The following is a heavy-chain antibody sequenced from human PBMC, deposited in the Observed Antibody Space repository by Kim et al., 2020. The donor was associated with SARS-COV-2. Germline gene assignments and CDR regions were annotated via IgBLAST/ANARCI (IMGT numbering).Heavy chain of an antibody. CDR2: IYYSGST. CDR3: ARLVTQHLWFGELLSRNDAFDI. CDR1: GGSISSSSYY. D-gene: IGHD3-10*01. V-gene: IGHV4-39*01. Sequence: SETLSLTCTVSGGSISSSSYYWGWIRQPPGKGLEWIGSIYYSGSTYYNPSLKSRVTISVDTSKNQFSLKLSSVTAADTAVYYCARLVTQHLWFGELLSRNDAFDIWGQGTMVTVSS. J-gene: IGHJ3*02.